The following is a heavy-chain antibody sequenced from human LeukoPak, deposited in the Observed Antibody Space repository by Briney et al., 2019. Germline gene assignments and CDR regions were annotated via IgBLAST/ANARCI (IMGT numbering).Heavy chain of an antibody. CDR3: ARDEGSAYPFDY. CDR2: IYYSGST. CDR1: GGSISSYY. Sequence: SETLSLTCTVSGGSISSYYWSWIRQPPEKGLEWIGYIYYSGSTNYNPSLKSRVTISVDTSKNQFSLNLNSVTAADTAVYFCARDEGSAYPFDYWGQGTLVTVSS. J-gene: IGHJ4*02. V-gene: IGHV4-59*12. D-gene: IGHD3-22*01.